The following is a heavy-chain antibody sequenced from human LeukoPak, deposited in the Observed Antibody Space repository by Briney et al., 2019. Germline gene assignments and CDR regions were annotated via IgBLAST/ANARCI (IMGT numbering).Heavy chain of an antibody. Sequence: GGSLRLSCAASGFTFSSYWMHWVRQAPGKGLVWVSRINSDGSSTSYADSVKGRFTISRDNAKNTLYLQMNSLRAEDTAVYYCARVGDYYDSSGYSLYWGQGTLVTVSS. V-gene: IGHV3-74*01. CDR1: GFTFSSYW. J-gene: IGHJ4*02. CDR2: INSDGSST. CDR3: ARVGDYYDSSGYSLY. D-gene: IGHD3-22*01.